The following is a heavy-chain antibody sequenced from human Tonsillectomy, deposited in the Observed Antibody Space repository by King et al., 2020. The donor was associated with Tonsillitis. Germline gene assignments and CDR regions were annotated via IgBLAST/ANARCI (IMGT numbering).Heavy chain of an antibody. D-gene: IGHD2-2*01. V-gene: IGHV4-34*01. CDR1: GGSFSGYY. CDR3: ARGRGGYQLLLQHESYYYYMDV. CDR2: INHSGST. J-gene: IGHJ6*03. Sequence: VQLQQWGAGLLKPSETLSLTCAVYGGSFSGYYWSWIRQPPGKGLEWIGEINHSGSTNYNPSLKSRVTISVDTSKNQFSLKLSSVTAADTAVYYCARGRGGYQLLLQHESYYYYMDVWGKGTTVTVSS.